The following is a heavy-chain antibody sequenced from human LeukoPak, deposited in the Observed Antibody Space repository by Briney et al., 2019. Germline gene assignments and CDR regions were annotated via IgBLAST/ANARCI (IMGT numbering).Heavy chain of an antibody. CDR2: ISGSGGST. V-gene: IGHV3-23*01. J-gene: IGHJ6*02. Sequence: PGGSLRLSCAASGFTFSSYAMSWVRQAPGKGLEWVSAISGSGGSTYYADSVKGRFTISRDNSKNTLYLQMNSLRAEDTAVYYCAKVARSGSYYYYYYGMDVWGQGTTVTVSS. D-gene: IGHD3-10*01. CDR3: AKVARSGSYYYYYYGMDV. CDR1: GFTFSSYA.